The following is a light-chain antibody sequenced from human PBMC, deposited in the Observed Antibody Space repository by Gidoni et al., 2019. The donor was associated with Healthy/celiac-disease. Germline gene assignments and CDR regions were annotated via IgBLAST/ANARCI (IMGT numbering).Light chain of an antibody. CDR1: QSLLHSNGYNY. J-gene: IGKJ4*01. CDR3: MQALQTPL. CDR2: LGS. Sequence: DIVMTQSPLSLPVTPGEPASISCRSSQSLLHSNGYNYLDWYLQEPGQSPQLLIYLGSNRASGVPDRFSGSGSGTDFTLKISRVEAEDVGVYYCMQALQTPLFXGXTKVEIK. V-gene: IGKV2-28*01.